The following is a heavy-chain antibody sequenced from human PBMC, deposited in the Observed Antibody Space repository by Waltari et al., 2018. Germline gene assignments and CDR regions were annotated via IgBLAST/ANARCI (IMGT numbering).Heavy chain of an antibody. V-gene: IGHV1-69*09. CDR2: IIPIRGRA. CDR1: GGTFSSYA. D-gene: IGHD2-2*01. J-gene: IGHJ6*02. Sequence: QVQLVQSGAEVKKPGSSVTVSCKASGGTFSSYAISWVRQAPGHGLEWMGKIIPIRGRANDAQKVQGRVRITADKSTSTAYMELSSLRSEDTAVYYCARGLVVVPAATLYYYYYGMDVWGQGTTVTVSS. CDR3: ARGLVVVPAATLYYYYYGMDV.